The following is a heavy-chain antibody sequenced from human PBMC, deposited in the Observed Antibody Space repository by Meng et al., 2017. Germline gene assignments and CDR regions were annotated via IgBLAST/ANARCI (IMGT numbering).Heavy chain of an antibody. Sequence: GESLKISCAASGFTFSSYAMHWVRQAPGKGLEWVAVISYDGSNKYYADSVKGRFTISRDNSKNTLYLQMNSLRAEDTAVYYCATLPMSSGSYLPHLYYYYGMDVWGQGTTVTVSS. J-gene: IGHJ6*02. V-gene: IGHV3-30*04. CDR2: ISYDGSNK. CDR1: GFTFSSYA. CDR3: ATLPMSSGSYLPHLYYYYGMDV. D-gene: IGHD3-10*01.